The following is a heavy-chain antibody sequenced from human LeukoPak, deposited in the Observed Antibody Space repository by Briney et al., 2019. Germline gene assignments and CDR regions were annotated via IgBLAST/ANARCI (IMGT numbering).Heavy chain of an antibody. CDR1: GGSISSYY. CDR3: ARHEYSYGYQYYFDY. J-gene: IGHJ4*02. Sequence: SETLSLTCTVSGGSISSYYWSWIRQPAGKGLEWIGYIYYSGSTNYNPSLKSRVTISVDTSKNQFSLKLSSVTAADTAVYYCARHEYSYGYQYYFDYWGQGTLVTVSS. CDR2: IYYSGST. V-gene: IGHV4-59*08. D-gene: IGHD5-18*01.